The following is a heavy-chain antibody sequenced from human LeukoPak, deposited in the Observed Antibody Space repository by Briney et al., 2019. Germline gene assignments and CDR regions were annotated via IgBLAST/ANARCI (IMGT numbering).Heavy chain of an antibody. CDR3: AIENFGRFDY. CDR2: IKRDGSDK. Sequence: GGSLRLSCVASGFSFSSYWMSWVRQARGRGLECVAKIKRDGSDKFCEYSVEGRFTISRDNAKNSRNLQRNSLTAEDTAVYYCAIENFGRFDYWGQGTMVTASS. V-gene: IGHV3-7*01. D-gene: IGHD1-26*01. CDR1: GFSFSSYW. J-gene: IGHJ4*02.